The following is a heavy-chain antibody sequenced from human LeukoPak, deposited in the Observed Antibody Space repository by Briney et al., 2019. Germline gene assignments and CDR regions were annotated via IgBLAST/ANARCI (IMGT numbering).Heavy chain of an antibody. Sequence: GGSLTLFCGPCGFLFSHFVFLGLPRSPGKARVGVAVIWSCVTNKYYGDSVKGRFIIHRDDSQNTVYLQMDGLRAEGTAIYYCAKDAQREFDYSISLEYWGQGSLVTVSS. V-gene: IGHV3-33*06. D-gene: IGHD4-11*01. CDR3: AKDAQREFDYSISLEY. J-gene: IGHJ4*02. CDR2: IWSCVTNK. CDR1: GFLFSHFV.